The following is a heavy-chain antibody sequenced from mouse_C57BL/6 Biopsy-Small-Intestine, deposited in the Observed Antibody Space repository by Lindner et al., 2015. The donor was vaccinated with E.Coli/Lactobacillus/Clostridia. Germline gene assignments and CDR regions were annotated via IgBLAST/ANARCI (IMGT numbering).Heavy chain of an antibody. CDR2: IDAGSGYR. Sequence: SVKVSCKASGYTLSNSGLHWVRQAPGQGLEWMGQIDAGSGYRKYSRKFQGRVAITRDTSTNTAYMELSVLKSEDTAVYYCARVGPYVSGTYYDSWGQGTLISVSS. CDR1: GYTLSNSG. CDR3: ARVGPYVSGTYYDS. J-gene: IGHJ4*01. V-gene: IGHV1-84*02. D-gene: IGHD1-1*01.